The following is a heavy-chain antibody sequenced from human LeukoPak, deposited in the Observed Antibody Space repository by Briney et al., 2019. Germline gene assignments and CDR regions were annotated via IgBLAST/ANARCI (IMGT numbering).Heavy chain of an antibody. CDR1: GYTFTGYY. V-gene: IGHV1-8*02. Sequence: ASVKVSCKASGYTFTGYYMTWVRQATGQGLEWMGWMNPDSGDTAYAQKFQGRVTMTRDTSISTAYMELGSLGSEDTAIYYCARGLGDYNTDWFPVSGYWGQGTLVTVSS. J-gene: IGHJ4*02. D-gene: IGHD3-9*01. CDR2: MNPDSGDT. CDR3: ARGLGDYNTDWFPVSGY.